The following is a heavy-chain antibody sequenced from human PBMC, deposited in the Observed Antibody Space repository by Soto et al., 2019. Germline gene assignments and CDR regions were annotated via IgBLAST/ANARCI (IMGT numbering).Heavy chain of an antibody. CDR3: ARGSDSSGYYQYYFDY. CDR2: IYSGVST. D-gene: IGHD3-22*01. CDR1: GFTVSSNY. V-gene: IGHV3-53*01. Sequence: GGSLRLSCAASGFTVSSNYMSWVRQAPGKGLEWVSVIYSGVSTYYADSVKGRFTISRDNSKNTLYLQMNSLRAEDTAVYYCARGSDSSGYYQYYFDYWGQGTLVTVSS. J-gene: IGHJ4*02.